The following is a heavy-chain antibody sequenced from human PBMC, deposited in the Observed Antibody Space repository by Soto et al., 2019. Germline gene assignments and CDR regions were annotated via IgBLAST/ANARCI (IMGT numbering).Heavy chain of an antibody. J-gene: IGHJ5*02. CDR2: IYTSGRT. V-gene: IGHV4-4*07. CDR1: GGSISSYY. CDR3: ARVSGIAVAGNWFDP. D-gene: IGHD6-19*01. Sequence: QVQLQESGPGLVKPSETLSLTCTVSGGSISSYYWSWIRQPAGKGLEWIGRIYTSGRTNYNPSLTSRVTMSVDTSKNQVSLKLSSVTAADTAVYYCARVSGIAVAGNWFDPWGQGTLVTVSS.